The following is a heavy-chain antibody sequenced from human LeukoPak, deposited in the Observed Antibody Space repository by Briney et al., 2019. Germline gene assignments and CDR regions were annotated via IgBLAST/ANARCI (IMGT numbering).Heavy chain of an antibody. D-gene: IGHD3-22*01. Sequence: KTGGSLRLSCAASGFTFSDYYMSWLRQAPGKGLEWVSYISSSGSIIYYADSVKGRFTISRDNAKNSLYLQMNSLRAEDTAVYYCAREKDYYDSSGLDAFDIWGQGTMVTVSS. CDR2: ISSSGSII. CDR1: GFTFSDYY. V-gene: IGHV3-11*01. J-gene: IGHJ3*02. CDR3: AREKDYYDSSGLDAFDI.